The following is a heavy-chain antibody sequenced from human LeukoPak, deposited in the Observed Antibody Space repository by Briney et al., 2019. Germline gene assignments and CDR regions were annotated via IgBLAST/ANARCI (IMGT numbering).Heavy chain of an antibody. CDR2: INPNNGAT. CDR1: GYTFIGYY. J-gene: IGHJ6*02. V-gene: IGHV1-2*02. CDR3: VRDGAMEV. Sequence: ASVKVSCKASGYTFIGYYMHWVRQAPGQGLEWMGWINPNNGATNNAQKLQGRVTMTRDTSISIVYMELSRLTSDDTAVYYCVRDGAMEVWGQGTTVTVSS.